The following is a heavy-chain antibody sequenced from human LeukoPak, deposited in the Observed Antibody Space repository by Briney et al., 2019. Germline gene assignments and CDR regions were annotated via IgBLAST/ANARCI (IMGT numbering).Heavy chain of an antibody. J-gene: IGHJ4*02. V-gene: IGHV3-23*01. CDR1: GFTFSSYA. Sequence: GGSLRLSCAASGFTFSSYAMSWVRQAPGKGLEWVSAISGSGGSTYYADSVKGRFTISRDNSKNTLYLQMNNLRAEDTAVYYCARYCSGLCPEYHFDSWGQGTLATVSS. CDR2: ISGSGGST. CDR3: ARYCSGLCPEYHFDS. D-gene: IGHD2-15*01.